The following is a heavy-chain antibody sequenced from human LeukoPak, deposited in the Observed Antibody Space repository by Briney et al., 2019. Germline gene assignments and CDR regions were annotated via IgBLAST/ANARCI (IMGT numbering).Heavy chain of an antibody. D-gene: IGHD6-6*01. V-gene: IGHV4-30-4*08. J-gene: IGHJ6*03. CDR1: GGSISSGDYY. CDR3: ARDRVGIAARPGDYYYYYYMDV. CDR2: IYYSGST. Sequence: SQTLSLTCTVSGGSISSGDYYWSWIRQPPGKGLEWIGYIYYSGSTYYNPSLKSRVTISVDTSKNQFSLKLSSVTAADTAVYYCARDRVGIAARPGDYYYYYYMDVWGKGTTVTVSS.